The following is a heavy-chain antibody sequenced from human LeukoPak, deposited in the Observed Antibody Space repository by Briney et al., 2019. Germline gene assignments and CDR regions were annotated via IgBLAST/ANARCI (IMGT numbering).Heavy chain of an antibody. CDR1: GFTFNNYV. D-gene: IGHD3-10*01. Sequence: GGSLRLSCAASGFTFNNYVMSWGRQAPGEGLEFVSALSSSGGNTYYADSVKGRFTISRENSKNTMYLQMNSLRAEDTALYYCAKERGFRAPFDYWGQGTLVTVSS. V-gene: IGHV3-23*01. J-gene: IGHJ4*02. CDR2: LSSSGGNT. CDR3: AKERGFRAPFDY.